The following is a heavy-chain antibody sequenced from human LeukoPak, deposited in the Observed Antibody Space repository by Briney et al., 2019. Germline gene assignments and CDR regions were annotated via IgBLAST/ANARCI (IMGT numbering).Heavy chain of an antibody. CDR1: GFTFSSYA. D-gene: IGHD6-13*01. Sequence: GGSLRLSCAASGFTFSSYAMSWVRQAPGKGLEWVSGISGSGDSTYYADAVKGRFTISRDNSKNTLYLQMNSLRAEDTAIYYCAKDELAQQLVRGFDYWGQGTLVTVSS. CDR3: AKDELAQQLVRGFDY. J-gene: IGHJ4*02. CDR2: ISGSGDST. V-gene: IGHV3-23*01.